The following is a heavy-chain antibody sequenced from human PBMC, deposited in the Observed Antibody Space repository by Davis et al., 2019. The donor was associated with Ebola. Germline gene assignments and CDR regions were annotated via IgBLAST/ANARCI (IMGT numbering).Heavy chain of an antibody. CDR1: GGSFSGYY. D-gene: IGHD5-18*01. V-gene: IGHV4-34*01. Sequence: PSETLSLTCAVYGGSFSGYYWSWIRQPPGKGLEWIGEINHSGSTNYNPSLKSRVTISVDTSKNQFSLKLSSVAAADTAVYYCARTGYSYGCFDYWDQGTLVTVSS. CDR2: INHSGST. CDR3: ARTGYSYGCFDY. J-gene: IGHJ4*02.